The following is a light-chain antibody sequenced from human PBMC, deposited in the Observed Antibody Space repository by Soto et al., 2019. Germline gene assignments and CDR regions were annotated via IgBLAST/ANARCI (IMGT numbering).Light chain of an antibody. CDR3: QQYDNLPSFT. J-gene: IGKJ3*01. V-gene: IGKV1-33*01. CDR2: DAS. Sequence: DIQMTQSPSSLSASVGDRVTITCQASQDISNYLNWYQQKPGKAPKLLIYDASNLETGVPSRFSGGGSGTDFTFTISSLQPEDIATYYCQQYDNLPSFTFGPGTKVEIK. CDR1: QDISNY.